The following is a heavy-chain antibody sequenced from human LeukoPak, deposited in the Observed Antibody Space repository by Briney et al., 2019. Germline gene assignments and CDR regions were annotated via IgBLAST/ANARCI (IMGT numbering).Heavy chain of an antibody. Sequence: GGSLRLSCAASGFTFSSYAMHWVRQAPGKGLEWVAVISYDGSNKYYADSVKGRFTISRDNSKNTLYLQMNSLRAEDTAVYYCARDRSGPAVTSYFGYWGQGTLVTVSS. CDR2: ISYDGSNK. CDR1: GFTFSSYA. CDR3: ARDRSGPAVTSYFGY. D-gene: IGHD4-17*01. V-gene: IGHV3-30*04. J-gene: IGHJ4*02.